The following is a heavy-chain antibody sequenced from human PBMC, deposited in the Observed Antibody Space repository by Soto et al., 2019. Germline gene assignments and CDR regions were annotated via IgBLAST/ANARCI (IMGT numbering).Heavy chain of an antibody. CDR1: GDSVSGNSAA. CDR3: AGTTSHHWLYMDV. CDR2: TYYRSRWYN. Sequence: SQTLSLNCAISGDSVSGNSAAWNWIRLSPSRGLEWLARTYYRSRWYNDYAVSVRSRITVNADTSKNQFSLQLTSVTPEDTAIYYCAGTTSHHWLYMDVWGRGTTVTVS. J-gene: IGHJ6*03. D-gene: IGHD1-1*01. V-gene: IGHV6-1*01.